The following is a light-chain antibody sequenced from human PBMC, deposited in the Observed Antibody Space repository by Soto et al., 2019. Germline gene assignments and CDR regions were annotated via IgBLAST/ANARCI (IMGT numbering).Light chain of an antibody. Sequence: QSVLTQPPSVSGAPGQRVTISCTGSSSNIGAGYDVHWYQQLPGTAPKLLIYGNSNRPSGVPDRFSGSKSGTSASLAITGLQAEDADDYYCQSYDSSLSGYVFGTGTKLTVL. CDR1: SSNIGAGYD. J-gene: IGLJ1*01. CDR3: QSYDSSLSGYV. CDR2: GNS. V-gene: IGLV1-40*01.